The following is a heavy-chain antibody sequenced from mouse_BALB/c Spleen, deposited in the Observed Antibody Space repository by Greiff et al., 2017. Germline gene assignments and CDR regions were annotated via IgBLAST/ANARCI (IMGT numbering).Heavy chain of an antibody. CDR3: TIITTVGGFDV. Sequence: VQLQQPGAELVRPGASVKLSCKASGYTFTSYWINWVKQRPGQGLEWIGNIYPSDSYTNYNQKFKDKATLTVDKSSSTAYMQLSSPTSEDSAVYYCTIITTVGGFDVWGAGTTVTVSS. D-gene: IGHD1-1*01. CDR2: IYPSDSYT. J-gene: IGHJ1*01. CDR1: GYTFTSYW. V-gene: IGHV1-69*02.